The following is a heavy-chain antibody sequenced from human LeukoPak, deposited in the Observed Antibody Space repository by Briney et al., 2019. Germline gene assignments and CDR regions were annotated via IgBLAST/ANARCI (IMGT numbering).Heavy chain of an antibody. J-gene: IGHJ4*02. D-gene: IGHD2-2*02. CDR3: ARCTSTSYYNFDY. CDR1: GYSISSGYY. CDR2: IYHSGST. Sequence: SETLSLTCTVSGYSISSGYYWGWIRQPPGKGLEWIGSIYHSGSTYYNPSLKSRVTISVDTSKNQFSLKLSSVTAADTAVYYCARCTSTSYYNFDYWGQGTLLTVSS. V-gene: IGHV4-38-2*02.